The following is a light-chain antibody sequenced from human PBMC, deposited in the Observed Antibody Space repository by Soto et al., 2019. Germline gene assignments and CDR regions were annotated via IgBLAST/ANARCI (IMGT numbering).Light chain of an antibody. J-gene: IGKJ5*01. Sequence: DIQLTQSPSFLSASVGYIVTITCRASQGISSYLAWYQQKPGKAPKLLIYAASTLQSGVPSRFSGSGSGTEFTLTISRLQPEDFATYYCQKLNSYPINFGQGTRLEIK. CDR3: QKLNSYPIN. V-gene: IGKV1-9*01. CDR1: QGISSY. CDR2: AAS.